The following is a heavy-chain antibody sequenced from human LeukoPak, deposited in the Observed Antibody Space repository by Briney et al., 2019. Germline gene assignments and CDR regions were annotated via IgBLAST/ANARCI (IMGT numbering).Heavy chain of an antibody. Sequence: TGGSLRLSCTASGFTLSLYSMHWVRQAPGKGLEWVSSIGRSSQYIYYGDSVRGRFTISRDNAKNPLYLDMNSPRAEDTAVYYCARDASNIDFAPYFYYMDVWGKGTTVTVSS. V-gene: IGHV3-21*01. CDR3: ARDASNIDFAPYFYYMDV. D-gene: IGHD3-3*01. CDR1: GFTLSLYS. J-gene: IGHJ6*03. CDR2: IGRSSQYI.